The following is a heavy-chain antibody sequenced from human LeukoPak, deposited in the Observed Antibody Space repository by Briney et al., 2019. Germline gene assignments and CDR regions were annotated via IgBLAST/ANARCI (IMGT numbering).Heavy chain of an antibody. CDR3: ARGYCSGGSCYSAHVNNWFDP. D-gene: IGHD2-15*01. V-gene: IGHV7-4-1*02. J-gene: IGHJ5*02. CDR2: INTNTGNP. CDR1: GYTFTSYA. Sequence: ASVKVSRKASGYTFTSYAMNWVRQAPGQGLEWMGWINTNTGNPTYAQGFTGRFVFPLDTSVSTAYLQISSLKAEDTAVYYCARGYCSGGSCYSAHVNNWFDPWGQGTLVTVSS.